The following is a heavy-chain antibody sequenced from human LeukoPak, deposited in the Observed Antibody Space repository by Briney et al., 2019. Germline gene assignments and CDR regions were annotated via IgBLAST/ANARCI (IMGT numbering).Heavy chain of an antibody. Sequence: ASVKVSCKASGYTFTGYYMHWVRQAPGQGLEWMGWINPNSGGTNYAQKFQGRVTMTRDTSISTAYMELSRLRSDDTAVYYCARGPRITMVRGVISWFDPWGQGTLVTVSS. V-gene: IGHV1-2*02. CDR3: ARGPRITMVRGVISWFDP. J-gene: IGHJ5*02. CDR2: INPNSGGT. CDR1: GYTFTGYY. D-gene: IGHD3-10*01.